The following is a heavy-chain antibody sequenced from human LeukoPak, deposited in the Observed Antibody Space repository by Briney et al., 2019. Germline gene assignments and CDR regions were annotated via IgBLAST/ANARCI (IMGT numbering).Heavy chain of an antibody. Sequence: ASVKVSCKASGYTFTGYYMHWVRQAPGQGLEWMGWINPNSGGTNYAQKFQGRVTMTRDTSISTAYMELSRLRSDDTAVYYCARDRNGSGSYFRRRNWFDPWGQGTLVTVSS. CDR1: GYTFTGYY. D-gene: IGHD3-10*01. CDR3: ARDRNGSGSYFRRRNWFDP. J-gene: IGHJ5*02. CDR2: INPNSGGT. V-gene: IGHV1-2*02.